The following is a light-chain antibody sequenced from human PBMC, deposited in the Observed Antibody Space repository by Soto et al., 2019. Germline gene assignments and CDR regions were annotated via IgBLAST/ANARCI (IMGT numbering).Light chain of an antibody. J-gene: IGKJ4*01. CDR2: AAS. V-gene: IGKV1-9*01. CDR3: QQVNSFPPFT. CDR1: QDISSS. Sequence: DIQLTQSPSFLSASVGDRVTITCRASQDISSSLAWYQQKPRKAPKILMYAASSLESWVPSRFSGSGSGTEFTLTISRLQPDDFATYYCQQVNSFPPFTFGGGTTVEIK.